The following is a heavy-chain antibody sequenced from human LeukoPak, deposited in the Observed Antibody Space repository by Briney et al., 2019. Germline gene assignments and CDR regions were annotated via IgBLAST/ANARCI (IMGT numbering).Heavy chain of an antibody. CDR3: ARGYVDRGYSYGYFDY. V-gene: IGHV1-2*06. Sequence: ASVKVSCKASVYTFTGYYMHSVRQAPGQGVEWMGRINPNSGGTNYAQNFQGRVTMTRDTSISTAYMELSRLRSDDTAVYYCARGYVDRGYSYGYFDYWGQGTLVTVSS. CDR1: VYTFTGYY. CDR2: INPNSGGT. J-gene: IGHJ4*02. D-gene: IGHD5-18*01.